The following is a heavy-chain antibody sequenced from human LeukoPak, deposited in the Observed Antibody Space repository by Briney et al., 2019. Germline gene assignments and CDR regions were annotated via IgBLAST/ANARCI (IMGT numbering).Heavy chain of an antibody. CDR3: AREVFYCTNGVCSDWFDP. J-gene: IGHJ5*02. CDR2: INHSGST. D-gene: IGHD2-8*01. Sequence: SETLSLTCAVYGGSFSGYYWSWIRQPPGKGLEWIGEINHSGSTNYNPSLKSRVTISVDTSKNQFSLKLSSVTAADTAVYYCAREVFYCTNGVCSDWFDPWGQGTLVTVSS. CDR1: GGSFSGYY. V-gene: IGHV4-34*01.